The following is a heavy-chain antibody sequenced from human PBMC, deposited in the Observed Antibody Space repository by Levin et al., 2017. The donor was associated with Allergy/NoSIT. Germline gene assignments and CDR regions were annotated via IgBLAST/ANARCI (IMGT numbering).Heavy chain of an antibody. J-gene: IGHJ4*02. Sequence: SQTLSLTCSVSGGSMRSSSYFWGWIRQPPGKGLEWIGTIYYSGSTDSNPSLKSRVTISVDTSKNQFSLRLSSVTAADTAVYYCARDNYYDTTGYPRQYFFDYWGQGTLVTVSS. CDR3: ARDNYYDTTGYPRQYFFDY. CDR1: GGSMRSSSYF. D-gene: IGHD3-22*01. V-gene: IGHV4-39*07. CDR2: IYYSGST.